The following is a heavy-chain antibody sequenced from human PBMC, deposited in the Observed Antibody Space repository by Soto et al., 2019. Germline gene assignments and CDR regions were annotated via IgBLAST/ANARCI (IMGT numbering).Heavy chain of an antibody. V-gene: IGHV3-33*01. Sequence: QVHLVESGGGVVQAGRSLRLSCAASGFTFSHYGMHWVRQAPGKGLEWVALIWHDGSKKYYGDSVEGRFTISRDNSKRIVFLEMISLRVEDTAVYFCARWGLRSGWNEQVVDYWGQGTLVSVSS. CDR2: IWHDGSKK. CDR3: ARWGLRSGWNEQVVDY. J-gene: IGHJ4*02. D-gene: IGHD6-19*01. CDR1: GFTFSHYG.